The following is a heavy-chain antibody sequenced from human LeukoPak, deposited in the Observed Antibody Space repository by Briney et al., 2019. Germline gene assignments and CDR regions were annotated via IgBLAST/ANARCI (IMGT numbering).Heavy chain of an antibody. V-gene: IGHV3-30*18. CDR1: GFTFNTCG. CDR3: AKDGKRFLEWFLFDY. CDR2: ISYDGSTE. D-gene: IGHD3-3*01. J-gene: IGHJ4*02. Sequence: PGGSLRLSCAASGFTFNTCGMHWVRQAPGKGLEWVAVISYDGSTEYYADSVKGRFTISRDNSKNTVYLQMNSLRPEDTAVYYCAKDGKRFLEWFLFDYWGQGTLVTVSS.